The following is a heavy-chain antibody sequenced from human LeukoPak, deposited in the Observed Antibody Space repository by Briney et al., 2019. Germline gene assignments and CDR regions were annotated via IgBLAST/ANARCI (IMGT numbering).Heavy chain of an antibody. V-gene: IGHV1-69*04. CDR3: AGTTRFRGLIITPYFFDY. CDR1: GGTFSSYA. Sequence: ASVRVSCKASGGTFSSYAISWVRQAPGQGLEWMGRIIPILGIANYAQKFQGRVTISADKSANTAYMELSSLRSDDTAVYYCAGTTRFRGLIITPYFFDYWGQGTLVTVSS. CDR2: IIPILGIA. J-gene: IGHJ4*02. D-gene: IGHD3-10*01.